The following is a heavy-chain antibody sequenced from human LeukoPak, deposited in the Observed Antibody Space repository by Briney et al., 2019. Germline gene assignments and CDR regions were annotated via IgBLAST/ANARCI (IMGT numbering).Heavy chain of an antibody. D-gene: IGHD3-22*01. CDR2: IYYGGST. CDR1: GGSVSSSYY. J-gene: IGHJ3*01. V-gene: IGHV4-39*07. CDR3: AKSTYYYDTFVNAFDF. Sequence: SETLSLTCTVSGGSVSSSYYWGWIRQPPGKGLEWIGSIYYGGSTYYNASLRSRVTTSVDTSKNQFSLKLSSVTAADTAVYYCAKSTYYYDTFVNAFDFWGQGTVVTVSS.